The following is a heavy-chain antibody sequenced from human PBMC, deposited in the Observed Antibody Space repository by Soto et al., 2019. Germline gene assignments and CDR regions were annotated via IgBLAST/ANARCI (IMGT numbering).Heavy chain of an antibody. CDR3: ARGRYYYDY. CDR1: GGSISSYY. D-gene: IGHD3-10*01. J-gene: IGHJ4*02. Sequence: QVQLQASGPGLVKPSETLSLTCTVSGGSISSYYWSWIRQPPGKGLEWIGYIYYSGRTNYNPSLKSRVTISVDTSKNQFSLKLSSVTAADTAVYYCARGRYYYDYWGQGTLVTVSS. CDR2: IYYSGRT. V-gene: IGHV4-59*08.